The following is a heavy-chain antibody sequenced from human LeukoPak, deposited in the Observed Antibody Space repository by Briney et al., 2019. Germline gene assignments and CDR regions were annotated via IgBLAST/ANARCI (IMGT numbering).Heavy chain of an antibody. J-gene: IGHJ4*02. V-gene: IGHV3-15*01. CDR2: VKSRSAGETT. CDR3: SLNKGWGSGSYYRDF. D-gene: IGHD3-10*01. CDR1: GFSISNDW. Sequence: GGSLRLSCAASGFSISNDWMSWVRQAPGKGLEWVARVKSRSAGETTDYAAPVKGRFTISRDDSKNTLYLQMNSLKTEDTAVYFRSLNKGWGSGSYYRDFWGQGTLVTVSS.